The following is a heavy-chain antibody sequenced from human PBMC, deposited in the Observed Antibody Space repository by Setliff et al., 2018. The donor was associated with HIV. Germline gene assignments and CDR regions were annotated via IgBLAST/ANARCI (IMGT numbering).Heavy chain of an antibody. V-gene: IGHV1-69*13. J-gene: IGHJ5*01. CDR1: GGTFSSYA. Sequence: SVMVSCKASGGTFSSYAISWVRQAPGQGLEWMEGIIPIFGTANYAQKFQGRVTITADESTSTAYMELSSLRSEDTAVYYCTRGRHSQTAGAIKFAFWGQGSLVTAPQ. D-gene: IGHD3-10*01. CDR3: TRGRHSQTAGAIKFAF. CDR2: IIPIFGTA.